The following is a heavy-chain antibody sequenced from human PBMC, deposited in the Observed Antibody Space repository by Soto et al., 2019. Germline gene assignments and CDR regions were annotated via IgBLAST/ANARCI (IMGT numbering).Heavy chain of an antibody. D-gene: IGHD3-3*02. V-gene: IGHV1-69*12. CDR3: ARDKDRQQLGGNYYYIRDV. CDR1: GGTFRTSA. J-gene: IGHJ6*01. Sequence: QVQLVQSGAEVKKPGSSVKVSCKTSGGTFRTSAISWVRQAPGQGLEWMGGIMPVFPTPDYAQKFQGRVTITADESTRTAYMELSSLRSEDTAVYYCARDKDRQQLGGNYYYIRDVWGQGTTVTVSS. CDR2: IMPVFPTP.